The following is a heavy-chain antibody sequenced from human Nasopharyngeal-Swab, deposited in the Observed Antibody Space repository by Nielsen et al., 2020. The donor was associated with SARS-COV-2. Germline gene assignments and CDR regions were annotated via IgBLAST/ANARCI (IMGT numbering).Heavy chain of an antibody. Sequence: ASVKVSCKASGYTFPSYGISWVRQAPGQGLEWMGWISAYNGNTNYAQKLQGRVTMTTDTSTSTAYMELRSLRSDDTAVYYCARDAQCQLLGESCDYWGQGTLVTVSS. CDR2: ISAYNGNT. V-gene: IGHV1-18*01. J-gene: IGHJ4*02. CDR1: GYTFPSYG. D-gene: IGHD2-2*01. CDR3: ARDAQCQLLGESCDY.